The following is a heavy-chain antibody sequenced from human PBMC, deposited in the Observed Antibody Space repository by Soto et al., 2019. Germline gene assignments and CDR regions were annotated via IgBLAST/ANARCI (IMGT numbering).Heavy chain of an antibody. CDR1: GYTFTSYG. Sequence: ASVKVSCKASGYTFTSYGISWVRQAPGQGLEWMGWISAYNGNTNXXXXXQGRVTMTTDTSTSTAYMELRSLRSDDTAVYYCATTSSGWSYYFDYWGQGTLVTVSS. J-gene: IGHJ4*02. CDR3: ATTSSGWSYYFDY. V-gene: IGHV1-18*04. D-gene: IGHD6-19*01. CDR2: ISAYNGNT.